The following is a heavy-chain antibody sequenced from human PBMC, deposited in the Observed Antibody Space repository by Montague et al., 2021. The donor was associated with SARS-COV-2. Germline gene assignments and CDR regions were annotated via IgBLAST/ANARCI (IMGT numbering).Heavy chain of an antibody. D-gene: IGHD6-19*01. CDR2: NFQRGGI. V-gene: IGHV4-39*01. CDR1: GGSIGGTNYY. Sequence: SQTLSLTCTVSGGSIGGTNYYWDWIRQPPGKGLEWSGNNFQRGGISYNSPHKSRATISVDTSSNHFPLQLGSVTAADTAVYFCARHRPHSRSGKYLVPGSFDIGGPGTTVTVSS. J-gene: IGHJ3*02. CDR3: ARHRPHSRSGKYLVPGSFDI.